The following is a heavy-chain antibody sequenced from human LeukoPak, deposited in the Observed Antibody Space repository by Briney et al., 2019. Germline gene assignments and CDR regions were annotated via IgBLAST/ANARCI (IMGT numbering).Heavy chain of an antibody. V-gene: IGHV3-23*01. D-gene: IGHD6-6*01. CDR1: GFTVSSNY. CDR2: VSGSGGST. Sequence: GGSLRLSCAASGFTVSSNYMSWVRQAPGKGLEWVSAVSGSGGSTYYADSVKGRFTISRDNSRNTLYLQMNSLRAEDTAVYYCAKDVLYSSSSRDIDYWGQGTLVTVSS. J-gene: IGHJ4*02. CDR3: AKDVLYSSSSRDIDY.